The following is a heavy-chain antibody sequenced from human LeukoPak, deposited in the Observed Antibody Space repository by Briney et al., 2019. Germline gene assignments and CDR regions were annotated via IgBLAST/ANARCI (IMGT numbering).Heavy chain of an antibody. V-gene: IGHV3-30-3*01. J-gene: IGHJ4*02. CDR3: ARGRRIAARKYYFDY. CDR1: GFTFSSYA. Sequence: PGGSLRLSCAASGFTFSSYAMHWVRQAPGKGLEWVAVISYDGSNKYYADSVKGRFTISRDNSKNTLYLQMNSLRAEDTAVYYCARGRRIAARKYYFDYWGQGTLVTVSS. D-gene: IGHD6-6*01. CDR2: ISYDGSNK.